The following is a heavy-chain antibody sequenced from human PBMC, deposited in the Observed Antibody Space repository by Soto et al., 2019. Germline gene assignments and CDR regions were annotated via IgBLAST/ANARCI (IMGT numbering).Heavy chain of an antibody. CDR2: IYYSGST. CDR3: ARPTRSTSCLRCFDY. Sequence: QLQLQESGPGLVKPSETLSLTCTVSGGSISSSSYYWGWIRQPPGKGLEWIGSIYYSGSTYYNPSLKSRVTISENTSKNQFSLKLSSVTAADTAVYYCARPTRSTSCLRCFDYWGQGTLVTVSS. V-gene: IGHV4-39*01. D-gene: IGHD2-2*01. CDR1: GGSISSSSYY. J-gene: IGHJ4*02.